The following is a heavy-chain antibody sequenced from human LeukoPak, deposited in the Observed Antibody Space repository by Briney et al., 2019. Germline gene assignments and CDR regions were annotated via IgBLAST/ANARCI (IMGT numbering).Heavy chain of an antibody. D-gene: IGHD6-19*01. CDR2: INPNSGGT. CDR1: GYTFTGYY. J-gene: IGHJ4*02. Sequence: VASVKVSCKASGYTFTGYYMHWVRQAPGQGLEWMGWINPNSGGTNYAQKFQGRVTMTRDTSISTAYMELSRLRSDDTAVYYCARADEGGWAEFDYWGQGTLVTVSS. V-gene: IGHV1-2*02. CDR3: ARADEGGWAEFDY.